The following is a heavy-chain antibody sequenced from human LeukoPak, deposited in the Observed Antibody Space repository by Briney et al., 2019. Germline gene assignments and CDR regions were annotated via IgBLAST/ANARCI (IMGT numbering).Heavy chain of an antibody. D-gene: IGHD2-15*01. CDR2: ISGSGGST. CDR3: ATSGVVDYYFDY. Sequence: GGSLRLSCAASGFTFSSYAMSWVRQAPGKGLEWVSAISGSGGSTYYADSVKGRFTISRDNSKNTLYLQMNSLRAEDTAVYYCATSGVVDYYFDYWGQGTLVTVSS. J-gene: IGHJ4*02. V-gene: IGHV3-23*01. CDR1: GFTFSSYA.